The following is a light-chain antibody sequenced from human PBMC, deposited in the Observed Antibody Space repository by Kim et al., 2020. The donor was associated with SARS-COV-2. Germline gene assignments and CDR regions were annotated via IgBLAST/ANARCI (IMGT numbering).Light chain of an antibody. CDR1: KLGDKS. Sequence: VSPEPAAIICCCGDKLGDKSACWYQQTPRQPAVLVIYQDSQRPSGPPGLFSGTTAGNTATLTIGGPQAMDDADYYCQACDSSTSVVFGGGTQLTVL. CDR3: QACDSSTSVV. J-gene: IGLJ2*01. CDR2: QDS. V-gene: IGLV3-1*01.